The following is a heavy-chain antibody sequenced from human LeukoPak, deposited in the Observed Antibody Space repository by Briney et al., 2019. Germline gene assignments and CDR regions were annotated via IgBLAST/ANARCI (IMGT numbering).Heavy chain of an antibody. V-gene: IGHV3-23*01. CDR3: ANPPSWYSSGWYGY. Sequence: GGSLRLSCAASGFTFSSYAMSWVRQAPGKGLEWVSAISGSGGSTYYADSVKGRFTISRDNSKNTLYLQMNSLRAEDTAVYYCANPPSWYSSGWYGYRGQGTLVTVSS. J-gene: IGHJ4*02. CDR1: GFTFSSYA. D-gene: IGHD6-19*01. CDR2: ISGSGGST.